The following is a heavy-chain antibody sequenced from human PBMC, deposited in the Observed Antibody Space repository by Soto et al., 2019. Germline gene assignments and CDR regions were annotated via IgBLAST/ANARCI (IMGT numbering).Heavy chain of an antibody. CDR2: INADGSEK. CDR1: GFTFADYA. J-gene: IGHJ4*02. Sequence: VQMVESGGGVVHPGGSLRLSCAVSGFTFADYAVHWVRQSAGKGLGWVSFINADGSEKYYADSVRGRFTISRDNSKDSFYLQMNSLRLEDTAMYYCATAKFSYDTSPYDSLGQGTLVTVSS. V-gene: IGHV3-43*02. D-gene: IGHD3-22*01. CDR3: ATAKFSYDTSPYDS.